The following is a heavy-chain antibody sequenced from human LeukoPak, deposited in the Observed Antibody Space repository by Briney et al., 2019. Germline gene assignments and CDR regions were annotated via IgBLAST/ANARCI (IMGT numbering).Heavy chain of an antibody. CDR1: GFTFSSNC. V-gene: IGHV3-30*02. CDR2: IRYDGSNK. J-gene: IGHJ4*02. D-gene: IGHD5-18*01. Sequence: GGSLRLSCAASGFTFSSNCTHWVRQVAGKGLEWVAFIRYDGSNKYYADSVKGRFTISRDNSKNTPYLQMNSLRAEDTAVYYCAKGSQLWLLAYWGQGTLVTVSS. CDR3: AKGSQLWLLAY.